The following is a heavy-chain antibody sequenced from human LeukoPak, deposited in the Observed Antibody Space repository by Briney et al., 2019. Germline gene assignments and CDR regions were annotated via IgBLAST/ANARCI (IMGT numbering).Heavy chain of an antibody. CDR1: GDSVSNKRAT. CDR2: TYYRSEWYS. CDR3: ARVPTLGAFDL. J-gene: IGHJ3*01. V-gene: IGHV6-1*01. Sequence: SQTLSLTCAISGDSVSNKRATWIWIRQSPSRGLEYLGRTYYRSEWYSEYAVSVRSRLTLNPDTSKNQFSLHLNSVTPEDTAVYYCARVPTLGAFDLWGPGTMVTVSS.